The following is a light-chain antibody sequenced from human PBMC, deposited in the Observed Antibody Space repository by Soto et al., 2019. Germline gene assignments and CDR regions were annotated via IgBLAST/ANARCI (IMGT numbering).Light chain of an antibody. Sequence: QSVLTQPPSASGTPGQRVTISCSGSSSNIGSKPINWYQHLPGTAPKLLIFTNDRRPSGVPDRFSGSKSGTSGSLAITGLQSAHEADYYCATWDDTLKGPVFGGGTKLTVL. CDR1: SSNIGSKP. J-gene: IGLJ3*02. V-gene: IGLV1-44*01. CDR3: ATWDDTLKGPV. CDR2: TND.